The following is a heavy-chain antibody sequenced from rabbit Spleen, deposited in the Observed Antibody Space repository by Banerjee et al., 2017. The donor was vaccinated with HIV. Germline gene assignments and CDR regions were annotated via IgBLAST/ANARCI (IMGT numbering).Heavy chain of an antibody. CDR1: GIDFSSYYY. V-gene: IGHV1S43*01. J-gene: IGHJ4*01. CDR2: IDSSSSGST. Sequence: QQQLEESGGGLVKPGGTLTLTCKASGIDFSSYYYMCWVRQAPGKGLELIACIDSSSSGSTYYASWAKGRFTITRSTSLNTVDLKMTSLTAADTATYFCARDGDTNNWYYFNLWGPGTLVTVS. D-gene: IGHD2-1*01. CDR3: ARDGDTNNWYYFNL.